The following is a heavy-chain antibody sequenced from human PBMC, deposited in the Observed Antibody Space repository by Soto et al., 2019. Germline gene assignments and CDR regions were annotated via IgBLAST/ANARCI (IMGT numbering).Heavy chain of an antibody. Sequence: WLCXRLSGASGVFSFSSFCIIWFRQAPGKGPEWVASIKQDGSEKTYVDSVKGRFSISRDNAKNSLYLQMNSLRAEDAAVYYCASYRKLGCCGQGTPV. J-gene: IGHJ4*02. V-gene: IGHV3-7*03. CDR2: IKQDGSEK. D-gene: IGHD1-26*01. CDR3: ASYRKLGC. CDR1: VFSFSSFC.